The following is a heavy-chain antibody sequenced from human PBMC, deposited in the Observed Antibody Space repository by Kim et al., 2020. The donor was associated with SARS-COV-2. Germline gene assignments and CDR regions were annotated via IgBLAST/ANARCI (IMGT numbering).Heavy chain of an antibody. D-gene: IGHD1-7*01. CDR1: GYTFTSYA. J-gene: IGHJ4*02. CDR2: INAGNGNT. V-gene: IGHV1-3*01. Sequence: ASVKVSCKASGYTFTSYAVTWVRQAPGQRLEWMGWINAGNGNTQYSRKFQGRVTITRDTSASTAYMELTSLRSEDTAVYYCARDPLTGTGMWFDYWGQGTLVTVSS. CDR3: ARDPLTGTGMWFDY.